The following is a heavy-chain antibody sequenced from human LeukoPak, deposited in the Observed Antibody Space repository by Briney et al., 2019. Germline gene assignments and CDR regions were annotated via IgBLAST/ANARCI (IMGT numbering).Heavy chain of an antibody. J-gene: IGHJ6*02. CDR1: GFTFSSYW. D-gene: IGHD3-3*01. V-gene: IGHV3-7*03. Sequence: GGSLRLSCEASGFTFSSYWMSWVRQAPGKGLEWVANIKTDGSEKYYVDSVKGRFTISRDNAKNSLYLQMSNLRAEDTAVYYCARERSITIFGEGRYYGMDVWGQGTTVTVSS. CDR2: IKTDGSEK. CDR3: ARERSITIFGEGRYYGMDV.